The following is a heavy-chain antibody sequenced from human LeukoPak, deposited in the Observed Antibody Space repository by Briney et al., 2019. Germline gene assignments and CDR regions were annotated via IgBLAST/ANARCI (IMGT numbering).Heavy chain of an antibody. Sequence: SETLSLTCTVSGGSISSYYWSWIRQPAGKGLEWIGRIYTSGSTNYNPSLKSRVTMSVDTSKNQFSLKLSSVTAADTAVYYCARANHDILTGYPLPIFDYWGQGTLVTVSS. CDR2: IYTSGST. D-gene: IGHD3-9*01. CDR1: GGSISSYY. J-gene: IGHJ4*02. CDR3: ARANHDILTGYPLPIFDY. V-gene: IGHV4-4*07.